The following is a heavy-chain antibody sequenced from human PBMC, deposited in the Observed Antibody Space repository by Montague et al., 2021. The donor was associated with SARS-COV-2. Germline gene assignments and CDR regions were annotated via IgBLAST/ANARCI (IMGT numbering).Heavy chain of an antibody. Sequence: SETLSLTCTVSGGSISSYYWSWIRQRPGKGLEWIWYIYYSGSTNYNPSLKSRVTISVDTYKNQFSLKLSSVTAADTAVYECSRDLGDYWGQGTLVTVSS. J-gene: IGHJ4*02. CDR2: IYYSGST. V-gene: IGHV4-59*13. CDR1: GGSISSYY. CDR3: SRDLGDY.